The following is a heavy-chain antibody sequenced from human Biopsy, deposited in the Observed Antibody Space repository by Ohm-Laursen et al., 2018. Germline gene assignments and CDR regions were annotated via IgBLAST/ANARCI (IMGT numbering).Heavy chain of an antibody. Sequence: ASVKVSCKACGYTFTSHDINWVRQATGQGLEWMGWMSPNTGNTVYAQRFQDRVTMTSDTSTGTAYMELTSLTSDDTAVYFCARWETTLGRSLDSWGQGTLVAVSS. D-gene: IGHD1-26*01. CDR3: ARWETTLGRSLDS. CDR2: MSPNTGNT. CDR1: GYTFTSHD. V-gene: IGHV1-8*01. J-gene: IGHJ4*02.